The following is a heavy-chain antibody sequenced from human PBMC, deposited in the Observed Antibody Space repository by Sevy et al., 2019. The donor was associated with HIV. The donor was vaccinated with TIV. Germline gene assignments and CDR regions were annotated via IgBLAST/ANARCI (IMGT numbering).Heavy chain of an antibody. CDR2: IGSGGDA. J-gene: IGHJ6*02. Sequence: GGSLRLSCGASGFTFSSYDMHWVRQAAGKGLEWVSGIGSGGDAYYPGSVKGRFTIAREKTKNPLYLQMNSLRAGDAAVYYCAVSGGCRGYGMDVWGQGTTVTVSS. D-gene: IGHD3-16*01. V-gene: IGHV3-13*01. CDR1: GFTFSSYD. CDR3: AVSGGCRGYGMDV.